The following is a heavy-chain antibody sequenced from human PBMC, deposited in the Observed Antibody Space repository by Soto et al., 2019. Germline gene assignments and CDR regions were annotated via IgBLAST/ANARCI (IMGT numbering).Heavy chain of an antibody. CDR1: GFTFDDYA. CDR2: ISWNSGSI. D-gene: IGHD3-3*01. CDR3: AKAATTVQTYYDFWSGYRPYYGMDV. V-gene: IGHV3-9*01. J-gene: IGHJ6*02. Sequence: GGSLRLSCAASGFTFDDYAMHWVRQAPGKGLEWVSGISWNSGSIGYADSVKGRFTISRDNAKNSLYLQMNSLRAEDTALYYCAKAATTVQTYYDFWSGYRPYYGMDVWGQGTTVTVSS.